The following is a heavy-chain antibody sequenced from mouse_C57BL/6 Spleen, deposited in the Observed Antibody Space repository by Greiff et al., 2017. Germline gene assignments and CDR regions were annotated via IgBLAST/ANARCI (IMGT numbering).Heavy chain of an antibody. Sequence: VQLQQPGAELVRPGTSVKLSCKASGYTFISYWMHWVKQRPGQGLEWIGVIDPSDSYTNYNQKFKGKATLTVDTSSSTAYMQLSSLTSEDSAVYYCARNYAMDYWGQGTSVTVSS. CDR1: GYTFISYW. CDR2: IDPSDSYT. J-gene: IGHJ4*01. V-gene: IGHV1-59*01. CDR3: ARNYAMDY.